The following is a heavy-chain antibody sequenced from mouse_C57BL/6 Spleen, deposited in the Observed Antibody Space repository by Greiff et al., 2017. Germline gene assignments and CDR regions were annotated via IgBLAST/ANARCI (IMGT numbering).Heavy chain of an antibody. Sequence: DVHLVESGGDLVKPGGSLKLSCAASGFTFSSYGMSWVRQTPDKRLEWVATISSGGSYTYYPDSVKGRFTISRDNAKNTLYLQMSSLKSEDTAMYYCARRGTTVVGPFAYWGQGTLVTVSA. CDR3: ARRGTTVVGPFAY. V-gene: IGHV5-6*01. J-gene: IGHJ3*01. D-gene: IGHD1-1*01. CDR2: ISSGGSYT. CDR1: GFTFSSYG.